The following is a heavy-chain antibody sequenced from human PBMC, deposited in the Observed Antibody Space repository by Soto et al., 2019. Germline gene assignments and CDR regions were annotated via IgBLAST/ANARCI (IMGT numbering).Heavy chain of an antibody. V-gene: IGHV6-1*01. J-gene: IGHJ4*02. CDR3: ARGALKDGYNDNPAY. CDR2: TYYRAQWYD. CDR1: GDSVSSNSAA. Sequence: PSQTLSLTCAMSGDSVSSNSAAWNWIRQSASRGLEWQARTYYRAQWYDDYAVGGKSRITINPDTPENHSSQHLNTVPPQETAVYYCARGALKDGYNDNPAYWGQGTLVTVSS. D-gene: IGHD5-12*01.